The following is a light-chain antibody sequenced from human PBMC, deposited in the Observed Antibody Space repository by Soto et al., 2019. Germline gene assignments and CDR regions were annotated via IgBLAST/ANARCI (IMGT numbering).Light chain of an antibody. J-gene: IGKJ1*01. CDR2: WAS. V-gene: IGKV4-1*01. CDR1: QSVLQSSNNKEY. Sequence: DIVLTQSPDSLAVSLGERATINCKSSQSVLQSSNNKEYLVWYQQKPGQPPKLLIYWASTRESGVPDRFSGSGSGPDFTLTIGSLQADDVAVYSCQQYRGFPWTLGQGTKVEIK. CDR3: QQYRGFPWT.